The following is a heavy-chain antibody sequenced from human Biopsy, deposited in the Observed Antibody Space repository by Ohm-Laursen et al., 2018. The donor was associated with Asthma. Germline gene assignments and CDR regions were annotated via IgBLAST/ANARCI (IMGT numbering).Heavy chain of an antibody. CDR1: GCTFNTYV. CDR2: INSVFGTT. V-gene: IGHV1-69*13. J-gene: IGHJ4*02. D-gene: IGHD2-2*01. CDR3: ARKAGSCISRTCYSLDF. Sequence: SVKVSCKSFGCTFNTYVIGWVRQAPGQGLEWMGGINSVFGTTNYPQKFQDRVTITADDSTSTVYMELSSLRSEDTAVYYCARKAGSCISRTCYSLDFWGQGTLVTVSS.